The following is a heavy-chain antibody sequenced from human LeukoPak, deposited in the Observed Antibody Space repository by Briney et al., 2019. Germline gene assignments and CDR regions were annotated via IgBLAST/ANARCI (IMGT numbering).Heavy chain of an antibody. V-gene: IGHV4-31*03. Sequence: SETLSPTCTVSGGSISSGGYYWSWIRQHPGKGLEWIEYIYYSGSTYYNPSLKSRVTISVDTSKNQFSLKLSSVTAADTAVYYCARDLPDYYYDSSGYGGAFDIWGQGTMVTVSS. CDR2: IYYSGST. D-gene: IGHD3-22*01. J-gene: IGHJ3*02. CDR3: ARDLPDYYYDSSGYGGAFDI. CDR1: GGSISSGGYY.